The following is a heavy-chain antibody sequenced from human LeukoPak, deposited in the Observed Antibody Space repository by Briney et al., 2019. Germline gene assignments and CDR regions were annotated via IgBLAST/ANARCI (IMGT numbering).Heavy chain of an antibody. D-gene: IGHD3-9*01. Sequence: GGSLRLSCEGSGFTFSNYWMGWVRQAPGKGLQWVANIKTDGSEKYYVDSVKGRFTISRDNAKNSLYLQMNSLRAEDTAVYYCARGLLDYDILTGYHPDAFDIWGQGTMVTVSS. V-gene: IGHV3-7*01. J-gene: IGHJ3*02. CDR1: GFTFSNYW. CDR3: ARGLLDYDILTGYHPDAFDI. CDR2: IKTDGSEK.